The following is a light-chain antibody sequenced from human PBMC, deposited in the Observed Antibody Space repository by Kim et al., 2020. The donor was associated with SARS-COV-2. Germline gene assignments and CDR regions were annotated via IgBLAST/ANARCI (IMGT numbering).Light chain of an antibody. CDR2: YAS. CDR1: QDVGTN. V-gene: IGKV6-21*02. CDR3: HQSHTLPCS. J-gene: IGKJ2*02. Sequence: EIVLTQSPDFQSVTPKEKVIITCRASQDVGTNLQWYQQKPDQSPRLLIKYASQSISGVPSRFSGSGSGTDFTLTIHSLETEDAATYYCHQSHTLPCSFGQGTKLEIK.